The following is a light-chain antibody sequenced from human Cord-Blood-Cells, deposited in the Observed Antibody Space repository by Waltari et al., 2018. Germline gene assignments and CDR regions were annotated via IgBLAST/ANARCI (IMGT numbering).Light chain of an antibody. Sequence: EIVMTQSPATLSVSPGERATLSCRASQSVSSNLAWYQQKPGQAPRLLSYGASTRATGNPARFSGSGSGTEFTLTISSLQSEDFAVYYCQQYNNWRPFTFGPGTKVDI. CDR2: GAS. J-gene: IGKJ3*01. CDR3: QQYNNWRPFT. V-gene: IGKV3D-15*01. CDR1: QSVSSN.